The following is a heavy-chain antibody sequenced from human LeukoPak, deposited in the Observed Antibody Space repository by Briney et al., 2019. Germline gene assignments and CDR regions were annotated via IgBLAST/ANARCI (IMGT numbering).Heavy chain of an antibody. Sequence: SVKVSCKASGGTLSNYAISWVRQAPGQGLEWMGGIIPIFGTAHYPQTFPGRVTITVDEYASTAYMELSSLRSEDTAVYYCARDGKDYYGSGSYFNFDYWGQGTLVTVSS. CDR2: IIPIFGTA. CDR3: ARDGKDYYGSGSYFNFDY. V-gene: IGHV1-69*19. CDR1: GGTLSNYA. D-gene: IGHD3-10*01. J-gene: IGHJ4*02.